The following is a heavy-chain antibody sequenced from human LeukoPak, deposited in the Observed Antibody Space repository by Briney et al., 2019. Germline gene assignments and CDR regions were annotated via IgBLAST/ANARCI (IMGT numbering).Heavy chain of an antibody. D-gene: IGHD5-24*01. CDR1: GYTFTSYD. Sequence: ASVKVSCKASGYTFTSYDINWVRQATGQGLEWMGWMNPNSGNTGYAQKFQGRVTITRNTSISTAYMELSSLRSEDTAVYFCARVISSREGYSFWGQGTLITVSS. CDR3: ARVISSREGYSF. CDR2: MNPNSGNT. V-gene: IGHV1-8*03. J-gene: IGHJ4*02.